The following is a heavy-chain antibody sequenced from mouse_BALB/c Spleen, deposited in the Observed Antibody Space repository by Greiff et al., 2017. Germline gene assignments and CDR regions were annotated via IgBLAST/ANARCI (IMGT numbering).Heavy chain of an antibody. CDR2: ISSGGGST. V-gene: IGHV5-12-1*01. J-gene: IGHJ4*01. Sequence: EVMLVESGGGLVKPGGSLKLSCAASGFAFSSYDMSWVRQTPEKRLEWVAYISSGGGSTYYPDTVKGRFTISRDNAKNTMYLQMSSLKSEDTAMYYCARHRITTYYYDMDYWGQGTSVTVSS. D-gene: IGHD2-4*01. CDR1: GFAFSSYD. CDR3: ARHRITTYYYDMDY.